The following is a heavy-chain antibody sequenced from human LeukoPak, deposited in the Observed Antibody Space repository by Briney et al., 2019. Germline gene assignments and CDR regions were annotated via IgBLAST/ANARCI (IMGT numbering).Heavy chain of an antibody. CDR2: ISTNSGGT. D-gene: IGHD2-15*01. J-gene: IGHJ3*02. CDR1: GYTFTGYY. Sequence: ASVKVSCKASGYTFTGYYMHWVRQAPGQGLEWMGWISTNSGGTNYAQKFQGRVTMTRDTSISTAYMELSRLRSDDTAVYYCASVRGYCSGGSCYPDAFDIWGQGTMVTVPS. V-gene: IGHV1-2*02. CDR3: ASVRGYCSGGSCYPDAFDI.